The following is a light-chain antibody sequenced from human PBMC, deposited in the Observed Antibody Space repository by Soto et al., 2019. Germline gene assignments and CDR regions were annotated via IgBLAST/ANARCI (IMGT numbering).Light chain of an antibody. CDR1: QGIGSG. V-gene: IGKV1-17*01. CDR2: DAS. Sequence: DIQMTQSPSSLSASVGDRVTITCRASQGIGSGLGWYQQKPGQAPKRLIYDASSSQSGVPSRFRGSGSGTEFTLTISSLQAEDFATYYCLQHNSYPYTFGQGTKVEIK. J-gene: IGKJ2*01. CDR3: LQHNSYPYT.